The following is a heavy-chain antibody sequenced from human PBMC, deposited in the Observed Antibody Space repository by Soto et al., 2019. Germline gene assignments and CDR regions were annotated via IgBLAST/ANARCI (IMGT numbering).Heavy chain of an antibody. Sequence: GGSLRLSCAASGFTFDDYAMNWVRQAPGKGLEWVSGISWNSGDIGYADSVKGRFTISRDNAMTSLYLQMSSLRPEDTALYYCAKSNGYCTNTTCLTSMDVWGQGTTVTVSS. CDR1: GFTFDDYA. D-gene: IGHD2-2*01. J-gene: IGHJ6*01. CDR2: ISWNSGDI. CDR3: AKSNGYCTNTTCLTSMDV. V-gene: IGHV3-9*01.